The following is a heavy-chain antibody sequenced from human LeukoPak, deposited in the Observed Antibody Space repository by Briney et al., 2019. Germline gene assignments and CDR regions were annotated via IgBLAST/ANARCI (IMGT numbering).Heavy chain of an antibody. D-gene: IGHD3-22*01. V-gene: IGHV4-34*01. J-gene: IGHJ6*02. CDR2: INDYTGDT. Sequence: SETLSLTCTVFGGSYTDYFWTWIRHSPGKGLEWIGEINDYTGDTNYNPSLNSRVSISLEKSKNQFSLELRSVTAADTAVYYCARGRIAKIVVVHSFSYGMDVWGQGTTVTVSS. CDR1: GGSYTDYF. CDR3: ARGRIAKIVVVHSFSYGMDV.